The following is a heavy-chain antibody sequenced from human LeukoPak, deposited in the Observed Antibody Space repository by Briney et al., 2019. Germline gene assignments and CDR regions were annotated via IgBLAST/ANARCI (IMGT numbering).Heavy chain of an antibody. CDR3: AKDYDSSGYYYTYFDY. J-gene: IGHJ4*02. CDR1: GFTFSSYG. CDR2: IRYDGSNK. Sequence: GGSLRLSCAASGFTFSSYGMHWVRQAPGKGLEWVAFIRYDGSNKYYADSVKGRFTISRDNSKNTLYPQMNSLRAEDTAVYYCAKDYDSSGYYYTYFDYWGQGTLVTVSS. V-gene: IGHV3-30*02. D-gene: IGHD3-22*01.